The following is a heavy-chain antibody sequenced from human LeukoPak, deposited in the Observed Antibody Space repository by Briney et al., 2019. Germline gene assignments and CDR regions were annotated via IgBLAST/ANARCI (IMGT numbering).Heavy chain of an antibody. CDR2: IHYSGTT. D-gene: IGHD6-19*01. V-gene: IGHV4-59*08. Sequence: PSETLSLTCTVSGGSITSYYWSWIRQPPGKGLEWIGYIHYSGTTNYNPSLKSRVTISVDTSKDQFSLKLNSVAAADTAVYYCARRAGSGWYFDYWGQVTLVTVAS. CDR1: GGSITSYY. J-gene: IGHJ4*02. CDR3: ARRAGSGWYFDY.